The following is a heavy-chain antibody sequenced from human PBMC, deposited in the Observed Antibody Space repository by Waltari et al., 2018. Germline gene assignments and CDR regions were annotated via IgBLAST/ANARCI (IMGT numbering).Heavy chain of an antibody. D-gene: IGHD3-10*01. CDR2: ISGSGGST. Sequence: EVQLLESGGGLVQPGGSLRLSCAASGFTFSSYAMSWVRQSPGKGLEWVSAISGSGGSTYYADSVKGRFTISRDNPKNTLYLQMNSLRAEDTAVYYCAKALIGGSGSYYFDYWGQGTLVTVSS. J-gene: IGHJ4*02. V-gene: IGHV3-23*01. CDR1: GFTFSSYA. CDR3: AKALIGGSGSYYFDY.